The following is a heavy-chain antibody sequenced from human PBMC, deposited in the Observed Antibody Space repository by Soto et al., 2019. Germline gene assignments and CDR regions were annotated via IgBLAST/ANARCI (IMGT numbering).Heavy chain of an antibody. CDR2: ISAYNGNT. CDR1: GYTFTSYG. CDR3: ASFGCSSTSCLNNWFDP. J-gene: IGHJ5*02. Sequence: ASVKVSCKASGYTFTSYGISWVRQAPGQGLEWMGWISAYNGNTNYAQKLQGRVTMTTDTSTSTAYMELRSLRSDDTAVYYCASFGCSSTSCLNNWFDPWGQGTLVTVSS. D-gene: IGHD2-2*01. V-gene: IGHV1-18*01.